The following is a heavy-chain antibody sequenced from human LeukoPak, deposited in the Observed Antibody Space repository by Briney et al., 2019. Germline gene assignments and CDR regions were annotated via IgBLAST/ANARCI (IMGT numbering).Heavy chain of an antibody. CDR3: ARVFPDILTGLGFDY. V-gene: IGHV3-7*01. J-gene: IGHJ4*02. Sequence: PGGSLRLFCAASGFTFSSYWMSWVRQAPGKGLEWVANIKQDGSEKYYVDSVKGRFTISRDNAKNSLYLQMNSLRAEDTAVYYCARVFPDILTGLGFDYWGQGTLVTVSS. CDR1: GFTFSSYW. CDR2: IKQDGSEK. D-gene: IGHD3-9*01.